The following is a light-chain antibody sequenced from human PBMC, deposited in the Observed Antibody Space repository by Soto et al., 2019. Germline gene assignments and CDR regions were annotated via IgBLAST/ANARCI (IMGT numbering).Light chain of an antibody. V-gene: IGKV1-39*01. J-gene: IGKJ3*01. Sequence: DIQMIQSPSSLSASVGDAVSLTCRASRSISNYLNWYQQKPGRAPKLLISGASSLQRGVPSRFSGSGSGTTFTLNITSLQPDDFAIYFCQQSYTAPYTFGPGTKVEIK. CDR1: RSISNY. CDR2: GAS. CDR3: QQSYTAPYT.